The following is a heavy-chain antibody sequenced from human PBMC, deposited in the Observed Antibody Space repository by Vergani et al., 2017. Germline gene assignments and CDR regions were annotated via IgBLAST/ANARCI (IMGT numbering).Heavy chain of an antibody. V-gene: IGHV4-38-2*01. D-gene: IGHD2-2*01. J-gene: IGHJ6*02. CDR1: GYSISSGYY. Sequence: QVQLQESGPGLVKPSETLSLTCAVSGYSISSGYYWGWIRQPPGKGLEWIGSIYHSGSTYYNPSLKSRVTISVDTSKNRFSLKLSSVTAADTAVYYCARGGDIVVVPAAMMYGMDVWGQGTTVTVSS. CDR3: ARGGDIVVVPAAMMYGMDV. CDR2: IYHSGST.